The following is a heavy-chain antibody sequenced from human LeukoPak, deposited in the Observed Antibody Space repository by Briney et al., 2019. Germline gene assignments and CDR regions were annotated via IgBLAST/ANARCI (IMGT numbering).Heavy chain of an antibody. CDR1: GYTFTSYA. Sequence: ASVKVSCKASGYTFTSYAMHWVRQAPGQRLEWMGWINAGNGNTKYSQKFQGRVTITRDTSASTAYMELSSLRSEDTAVYYCARSIVVVPVEFDPWGQGTLDTVSS. CDR3: ARSIVVVPVEFDP. CDR2: INAGNGNT. D-gene: IGHD2-2*01. V-gene: IGHV1-3*01. J-gene: IGHJ5*02.